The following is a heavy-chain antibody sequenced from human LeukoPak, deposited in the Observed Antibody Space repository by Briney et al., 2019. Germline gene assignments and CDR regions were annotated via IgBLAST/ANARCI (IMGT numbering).Heavy chain of an antibody. Sequence: SETLSLSCAVYGGSFSGYYWSWIRQPPGKGLEWIGEINHSGSTNYNPSLKSRVTISVDRSTNQFSPKLSSVTAADTAVYYCARGGIGYCSSTSCRRWFDPWGQGTLVTVS. J-gene: IGHJ5*02. D-gene: IGHD2-2*01. CDR3: ARGGIGYCSSTSCRRWFDP. CDR1: GGSFSGYY. CDR2: INHSGST. V-gene: IGHV4-34*01.